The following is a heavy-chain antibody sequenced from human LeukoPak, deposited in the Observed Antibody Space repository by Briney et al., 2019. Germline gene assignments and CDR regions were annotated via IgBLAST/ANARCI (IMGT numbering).Heavy chain of an antibody. Sequence: SETLSLTCTVSGGSISSYYWTWIRQPPGKGLEWIAYIYYSGNTNYNPSLKSRVTVSLDTSKNQLSLKLSSVTAADTAVYYCARDINSGYSSFGFDPWGQGTLVTVSS. CDR1: GGSISSYY. D-gene: IGHD6-19*01. CDR2: IYYSGNT. CDR3: ARDINSGYSSFGFDP. V-gene: IGHV4-59*01. J-gene: IGHJ5*02.